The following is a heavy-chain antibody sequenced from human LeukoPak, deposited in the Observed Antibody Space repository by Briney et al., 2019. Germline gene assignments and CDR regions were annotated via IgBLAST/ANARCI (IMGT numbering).Heavy chain of an antibody. CDR1: GFTFSSYS. D-gene: IGHD6-6*01. CDR3: ARSIAARRVGDY. CDR2: ISSSSYI. Sequence: PGGSLRLSCAASGFTFSSYSMNWVRQAPGKGLEWVSSISSSSYIYYADSVKGRFTISRDNAKNSLYLQMNSLRAEDTAVYYCARSIAARRVGDYWGQGTLVTVSS. V-gene: IGHV3-21*01. J-gene: IGHJ4*02.